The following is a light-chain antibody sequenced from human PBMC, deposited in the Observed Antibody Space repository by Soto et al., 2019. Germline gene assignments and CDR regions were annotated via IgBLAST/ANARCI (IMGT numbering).Light chain of an antibody. Sequence: EIVLKQSPATLSLSQGERATLYCRASQSVGSFLAWYQQKPGQAPRLLIYDTSIRATGIPARFSGSGSGTDFTLTISSLEPEDFAVYYCQKRNSWPPTFTFGQGTRLEIK. CDR2: DTS. J-gene: IGKJ5*01. CDR1: QSVGSF. V-gene: IGKV3-11*01. CDR3: QKRNSWPPTFT.